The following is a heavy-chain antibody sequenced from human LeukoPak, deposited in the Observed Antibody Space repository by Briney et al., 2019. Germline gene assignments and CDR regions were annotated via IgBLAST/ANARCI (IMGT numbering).Heavy chain of an antibody. V-gene: IGHV3-21*01. CDR2: ISSSSSYI. J-gene: IGHJ4*02. CDR3: ARDSKDYGSGSSPIDY. CDR1: GFTFSSYS. Sequence: PGGSLRLSCAASGFTFSSYSMNWVRQAPGKGLEWVSSISSSSSYIYYADSVKGRFTISRDNAKNSLYLQMNSLRAEDTAVYYCARDSKDYGSGSSPIDYWGQGTLVTVSS. D-gene: IGHD3-10*01.